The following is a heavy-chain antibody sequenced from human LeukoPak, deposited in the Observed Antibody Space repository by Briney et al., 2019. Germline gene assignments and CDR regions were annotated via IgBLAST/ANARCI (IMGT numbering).Heavy chain of an antibody. D-gene: IGHD3-10*01. J-gene: IGHJ4*02. CDR3: AKSGAMVRGVIGGFYFDY. CDR2: ISGSGGST. Sequence: GGSLRLSCAASGFTFSSYAMSWVRQAPGKGLEWVSAISGSGGSTYYADSVKGRFTISRDNSKNTLYLQMNSLRAEDTAVYYCAKSGAMVRGVIGGFYFDYWGQGTLVTVSS. CDR1: GFTFSSYA. V-gene: IGHV3-23*01.